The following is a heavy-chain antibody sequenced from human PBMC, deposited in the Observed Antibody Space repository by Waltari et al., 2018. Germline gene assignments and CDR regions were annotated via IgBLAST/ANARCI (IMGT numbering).Heavy chain of an antibody. CDR3: ARDLVLGSGSNDY. V-gene: IGHV3-74*01. CDR1: GFTFSSHW. Sequence: EVQLVESGGGLVQPGGSLRLSCAASGFTFSSHWMHWVRQAPGKGLVWVSRITTDGSGGNYADSVKGRVTISRDNAKNTLHLQMNSLRVEDTAVYFCARDLVLGSGSNDYWGLGTLVTVSS. D-gene: IGHD3-10*02. J-gene: IGHJ4*02. CDR2: ITTDGSGG.